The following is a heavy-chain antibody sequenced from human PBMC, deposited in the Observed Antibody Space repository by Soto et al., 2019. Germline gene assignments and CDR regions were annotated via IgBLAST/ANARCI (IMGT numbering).Heavy chain of an antibody. J-gene: IGHJ4*02. Sequence: SETLSLTCTVSGGSISSSSYYWGWIRQPPGKGLEWIGSIYYSGSTYYNPSLKSRVTISVDTSKNQFSLKLSSVTAADTAVYYCARWPLGYCSSTSCYVDDYWGQGTLVTVSS. CDR2: IYYSGST. CDR1: GGSISSSSYY. CDR3: ARWPLGYCSSTSCYVDDY. V-gene: IGHV4-39*01. D-gene: IGHD2-2*01.